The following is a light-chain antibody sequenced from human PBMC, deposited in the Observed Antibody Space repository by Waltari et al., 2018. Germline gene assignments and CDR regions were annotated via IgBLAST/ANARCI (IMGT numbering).Light chain of an antibody. V-gene: IGLV1-51*01. CDR3: GTWDSSVTVGEVV. CDR2: DND. J-gene: IGLJ2*01. Sequence: HSLLTQPPSVSAAPGQTVPISCSGSSPNIGDSSVSWYRQLPGTAPKPLIYDNDKRPSDIPDRFSGSKSGTSTTLDITGLRTGDEADYYCGTWDSSVTVGEVVFGGGTKLTVL. CDR1: SPNIGDSS.